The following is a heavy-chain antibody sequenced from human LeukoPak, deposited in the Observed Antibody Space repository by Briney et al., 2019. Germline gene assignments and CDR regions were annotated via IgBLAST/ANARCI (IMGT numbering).Heavy chain of an antibody. J-gene: IGHJ4*02. CDR1: GGSISSYY. V-gene: IGHV4-59*12. Sequence: SETLSLTCTVSGGSISSYYWSWIRQPPGKGLEWIGYIYYSGSTNYNPSLKSRVTISVDTSKNQFSLKLSSVTAADTAVYYCARGPYTAGLGSYYFDYWGQGTLVTVSS. CDR3: ARGPYTAGLGSYYFDY. CDR2: IYYSGST. D-gene: IGHD3-10*01.